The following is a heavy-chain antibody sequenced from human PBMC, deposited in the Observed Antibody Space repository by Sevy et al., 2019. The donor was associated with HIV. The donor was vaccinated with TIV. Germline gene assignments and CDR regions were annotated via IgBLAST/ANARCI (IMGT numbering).Heavy chain of an antibody. CDR1: GFTFSSYS. CDR2: ISSSSSYI. J-gene: IGHJ5*02. CDR3: ARDPTSYDVRSAIGDNWFDP. Sequence: GGSLRLSCAASGFTFSSYSMNWVRQAPGKGLEWVSSISSSSSYIYYADSVKGRFTISRDNAKNSLYLQMNSLRAEDTAVYYCARDPTSYDVRSAIGDNWFDPWGQGTLVTVSS. V-gene: IGHV3-21*01. D-gene: IGHD2-2*02.